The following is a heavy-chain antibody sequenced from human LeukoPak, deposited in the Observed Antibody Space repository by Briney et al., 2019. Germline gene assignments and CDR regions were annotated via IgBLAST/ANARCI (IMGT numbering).Heavy chain of an antibody. CDR1: GGSISSGSYH. J-gene: IGHJ6*03. Sequence: PSETLSLTCTVSGGSISSGSYHWSWIRQPAGKALEWIGRIYPSGSTNYDPSLKSRVTISVDTSKNQFSLKLTSVTAADTAVYYCAFYGSGSYHLYYYMDVWGKGTTVTVSS. D-gene: IGHD3-10*01. CDR2: IYPSGST. V-gene: IGHV4-61*02. CDR3: AFYGSGSYHLYYYMDV.